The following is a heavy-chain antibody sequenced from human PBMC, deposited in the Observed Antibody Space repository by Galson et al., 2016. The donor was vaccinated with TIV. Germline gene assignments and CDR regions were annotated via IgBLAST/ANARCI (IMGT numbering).Heavy chain of an antibody. V-gene: IGHV4-59*11. CDR3: ARGSRTLPYFDWLGPTWFDP. CDR1: GGAISSHY. Sequence: ETLSLTCTVSGGAISSHYWSWIRQPPGKGLKWIGYIYHTGSTNYNPSLKSRVTISVDTSKNQFSLKMTSVTAADTAVYYCARGSRTLPYFDWLGPTWFDPWGQGTLVTVSS. D-gene: IGHD3-9*01. CDR2: IYHTGST. J-gene: IGHJ5*02.